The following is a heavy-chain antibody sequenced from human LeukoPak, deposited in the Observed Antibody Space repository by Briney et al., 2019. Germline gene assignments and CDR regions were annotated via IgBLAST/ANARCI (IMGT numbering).Heavy chain of an antibody. J-gene: IGHJ4*02. V-gene: IGHV4-4*07. CDR3: ARSLGRYYSGPYY. D-gene: IGHD1-26*01. CDR2: IYTSGST. CDR1: GGSISSYY. Sequence: PSETLSLTCTVSGGSISSYYWSWIRQPAGKGLEWIGRIYTSGSTYYNPSLKSRVTISVDTSKNHFSLRLRSVTAAATAVYYCARSLGRYYSGPYYWGKGTLVTVSS.